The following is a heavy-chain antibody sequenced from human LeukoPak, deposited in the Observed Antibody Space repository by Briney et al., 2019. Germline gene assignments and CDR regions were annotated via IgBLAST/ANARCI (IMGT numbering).Heavy chain of an antibody. J-gene: IGHJ4*02. V-gene: IGHV4-39*01. CDR1: GGSISSSSYY. CDR3: ARQISTRSSWSSQPYYFDY. D-gene: IGHD6-13*01. CDR2: IYYSGST. Sequence: SETLSLTCTVSGGSISSSSYYWGWIRQPPGKGLEWIGSIYYSGSTYYNPSLKSRVTISVDTSKNQFSLKLSSVTAADTAVYCCARQISTRSSWSSQPYYFDYWGQGTLVTVSS.